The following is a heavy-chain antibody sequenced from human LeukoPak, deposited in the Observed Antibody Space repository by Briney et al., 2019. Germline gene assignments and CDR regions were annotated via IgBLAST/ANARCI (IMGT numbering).Heavy chain of an antibody. J-gene: IGHJ4*02. CDR2: IRYDGSNK. CDR1: GFTFSSYG. V-gene: IGHV3-30*02. CDR3: ASDIVVVPAATRPADYGDSPLFDY. Sequence: SGGSLGLSCAASGFTFSSYGMHWVRQAPGKGLEWVAFIRYDGSNKYYADSVKGRFTISRDNSKNTLYLQMNSLRAEDTAVYYCASDIVVVPAATRPADYGDSPLFDYWGQGTLVTVSS. D-gene: IGHD2-2*01.